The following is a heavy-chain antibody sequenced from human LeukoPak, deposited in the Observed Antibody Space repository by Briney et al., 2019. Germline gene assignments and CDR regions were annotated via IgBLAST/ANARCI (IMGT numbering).Heavy chain of an antibody. D-gene: IGHD1-26*01. CDR1: GFTVSSNY. CDR2: IYSGGST. Sequence: GGSLRLSCAASGFTVSSNYMSWVREAPGKGLEWVSIIYSGGSTFYADSVKGRFTISRDNSKNTLYLQMNSLRAEDTAVYYCARGGSYLSALDIWGQGTMVTVSS. J-gene: IGHJ3*02. CDR3: ARGGSYLSALDI. V-gene: IGHV3-53*01.